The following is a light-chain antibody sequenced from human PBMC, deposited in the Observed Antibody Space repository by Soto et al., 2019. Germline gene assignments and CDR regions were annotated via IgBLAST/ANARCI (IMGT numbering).Light chain of an antibody. Sequence: QSALTQPRSVSGSPGQSFTISCSGTGSDVGTYNYVSWYQLHPGKAPRLIIYDVNKRPSGVPDRFSGSKSGNTASLTISGLQPEDEADYYCCSYVGSDTYVVFGGGTKLTVL. CDR2: DVN. J-gene: IGLJ2*01. V-gene: IGLV2-11*01. CDR1: GSDVGTYNY. CDR3: CSYVGSDTYVV.